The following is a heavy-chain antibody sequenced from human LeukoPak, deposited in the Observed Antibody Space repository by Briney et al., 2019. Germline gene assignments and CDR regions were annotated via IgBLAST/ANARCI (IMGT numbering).Heavy chain of an antibody. CDR1: GFTFSSYR. CDR3: ARDILPIRGGVLYSSEEVLVDP. J-gene: IGHJ5*02. D-gene: IGHD6-19*01. V-gene: IGHV3-21*01. Sequence: PGGSLRLSCAASGFTFSSYRMNWVRQDPGKGLEWVSSISSSSSDIYYADSVKGRFTISSDNAKNSLYLQMNNLRAEDTAVDYCARDILPIRGGVLYSSEEVLVDPWGQGTLVTVSS. CDR2: ISSSSSDI.